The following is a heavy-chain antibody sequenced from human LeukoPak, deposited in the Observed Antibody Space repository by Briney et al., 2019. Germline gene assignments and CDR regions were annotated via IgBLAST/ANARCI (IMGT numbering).Heavy chain of an antibody. Sequence: GGSLRLSCAASGFTISNYAMSWVRQAPGKGLEWVSAISGSGGSTYYADSVKGRFTISRDNSKNTLYLQMNSLRAEDTAVYYCAKEFFPGIAVAGPDYWGQGTLVTVSS. D-gene: IGHD6-19*01. CDR2: ISGSGGST. V-gene: IGHV3-23*01. CDR1: GFTISNYA. CDR3: AKEFFPGIAVAGPDY. J-gene: IGHJ4*02.